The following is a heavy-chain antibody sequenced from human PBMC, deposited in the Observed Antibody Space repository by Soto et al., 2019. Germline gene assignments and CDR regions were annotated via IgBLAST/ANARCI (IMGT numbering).Heavy chain of an antibody. CDR1: SGSVSSGGYF. CDR3: AGSGARSMFEY. J-gene: IGHJ4*02. Sequence: SETLSLTCTVSSGSVSSGGYFWSWIRQLPGKGLEWIGYIYHTGSTFYNPSLKSRVTISLDTSKSQFSLRLTSVTAADTAMYFCAGSGARSMFEYWGPGTLVTVLL. V-gene: IGHV4-31*03. CDR2: IYHTGST.